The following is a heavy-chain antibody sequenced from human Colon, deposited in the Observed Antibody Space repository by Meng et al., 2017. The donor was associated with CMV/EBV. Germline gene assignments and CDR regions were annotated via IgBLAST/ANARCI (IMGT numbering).Heavy chain of an antibody. J-gene: IGHJ4*02. V-gene: IGHV1-2*02. CDR1: GYTLTANH. CDR2: IYPQDGGT. D-gene: IGHD6-13*01. Sequence: PGRAVKAYSKTSGYTLTANHFPWVRQAPCQGLDWMGWIYPQDGGTYFAQKFQDRVTLTRDTSITTAYMELSGLTSDDTAIYYCVRESWYFDFWGEGTLVTVSS. CDR3: VRESWYFDF.